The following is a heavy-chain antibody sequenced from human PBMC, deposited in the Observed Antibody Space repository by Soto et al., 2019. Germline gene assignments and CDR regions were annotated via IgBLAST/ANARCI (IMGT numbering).Heavy chain of an antibody. CDR2: IDHSGGT. D-gene: IGHD2-21*02. Sequence: QVQLQESGPGLVKPSGTLSLTCAVSSGSISSGTWWSWVRQPPGKGLEWIGQIDHSGGTYYNPSLRSRVSISVDKSKNQISLNLSSVTAADTAVYYCARHGGDCFGSWGQGTLVTVSS. CDR1: SGSISSGTW. J-gene: IGHJ4*02. CDR3: ARHGGDCFGS. V-gene: IGHV4-4*02.